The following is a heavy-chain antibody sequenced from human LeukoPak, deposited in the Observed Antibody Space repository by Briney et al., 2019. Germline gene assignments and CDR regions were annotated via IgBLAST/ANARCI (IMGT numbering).Heavy chain of an antibody. CDR2: FDPEDGET. V-gene: IGHV1-24*01. Sequence: ASVKVSCKVYGDILTDFSIHWVRQVPGKGLEWMGGFDPEDGETIYAQKFQGRVTMTEDTSTDTAYMELSSLRSDDTAVYYCARGDSSSWYGDWFDPWGQGTLVTVSS. D-gene: IGHD6-13*01. CDR3: ARGDSSSWYGDWFDP. CDR1: GDILTDFS. J-gene: IGHJ5*02.